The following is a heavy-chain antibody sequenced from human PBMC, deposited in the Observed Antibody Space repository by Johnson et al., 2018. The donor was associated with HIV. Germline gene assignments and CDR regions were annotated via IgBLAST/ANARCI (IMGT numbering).Heavy chain of an antibody. D-gene: IGHD5-18*01. J-gene: IGHJ3*02. CDR2: IYSGGSR. CDR3: AKDLTWRIQLWNDAFDI. V-gene: IGHV3-53*01. CDR1: GFTVSSNY. Sequence: VQLVESGGGLIQPGGSLRLSCAASGFTVSSNYMSWVRQAPGKGLEWVSVIYSGGSRYYSDAVKGRFTIARDNSKNTLYLQMNSLRAEDTAVYCCAKDLTWRIQLWNDAFDIWGQGTMVTVSS.